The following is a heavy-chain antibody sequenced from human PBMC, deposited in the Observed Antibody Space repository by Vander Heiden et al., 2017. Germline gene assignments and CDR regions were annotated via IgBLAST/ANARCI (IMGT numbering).Heavy chain of an antibody. CDR1: GGSISSTSYY. J-gene: IGHJ2*01. V-gene: IGHV4-39*05. Sequence: QLQLQESGPGLVQPSEPPSLTCTVSGGSISSTSYYWGWIRQPPGKGLEWIGGIYYGGSTYYNPSLKSRVTISVDTSKNQFSLKLSSVTAADTAVYYCAIGRGYSAYWYFDLWGRGTLVTVSS. CDR2: IYYGGST. D-gene: IGHD5-18*01. CDR3: AIGRGYSAYWYFDL.